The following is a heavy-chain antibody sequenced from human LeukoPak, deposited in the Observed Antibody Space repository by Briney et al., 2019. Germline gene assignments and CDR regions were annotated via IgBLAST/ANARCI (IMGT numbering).Heavy chain of an antibody. CDR2: IKQDGSEK. V-gene: IGHV3-7*01. D-gene: IGHD3-10*01. Sequence: PGGSLRLSCAASGFTFSSYWMSWVRQAPGKGLEWVANIKQDGSEKYYVDSVKGRFTISRDNAKNSLYLQMNSLTVEDTAVYYCVRERYHGSGAPKYDYWGQGTLVTVSS. J-gene: IGHJ4*02. CDR1: GFTFSSYW. CDR3: VRERYHGSGAPKYDY.